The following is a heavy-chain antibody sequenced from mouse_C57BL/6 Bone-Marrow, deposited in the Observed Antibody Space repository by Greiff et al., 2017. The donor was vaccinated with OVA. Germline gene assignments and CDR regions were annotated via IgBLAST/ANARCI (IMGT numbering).Heavy chain of an antibody. D-gene: IGHD2-12*01. Sequence: QVQLQQSGAELVRPGASVTLSCKASGYTFTDYEMHWVKQTPVHGLEWIGAIDPETGGTAYNQKFKGKAILTAAKSSSTAYMELRSLTSEDSAVYYCTRDPFTTDDYWGQGTTLTVSS. V-gene: IGHV1-15*01. CDR2: IDPETGGT. CDR3: TRDPFTTDDY. CDR1: GYTFTDYE. J-gene: IGHJ2*01.